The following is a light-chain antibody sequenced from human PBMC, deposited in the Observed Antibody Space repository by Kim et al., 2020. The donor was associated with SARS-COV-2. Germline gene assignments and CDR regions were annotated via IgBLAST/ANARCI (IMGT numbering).Light chain of an antibody. CDR2: QDT. Sequence: SPGRTARITCSGDKLGEKYVFWYQQKPGQSPVLVIYQDTKRPSGIPERFSASNSGNTATLTISGTQATDEADYYCQAWDSGTAVVFGGGTQLTVL. V-gene: IGLV3-1*01. CDR3: QAWDSGTAVV. J-gene: IGLJ2*01. CDR1: KLGEKY.